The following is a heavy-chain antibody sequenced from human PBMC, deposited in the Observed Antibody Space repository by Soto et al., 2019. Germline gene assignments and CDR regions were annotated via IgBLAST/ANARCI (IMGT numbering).Heavy chain of an antibody. J-gene: IGHJ6*02. CDR2: ISGSGGST. CDR3: AKLSSTSCYAIRCYYYYGMDV. Sequence: GGSLRLSCAASGSTFSSYAMSWVRQAPGKGLEWVSAISGSGGSTYYADSVKGRFTISRDNSKNTLYLQMNSLRAEDTAVYYCAKLSSTSCYAIRCYYYYGMDVWGQGTTVTVSS. V-gene: IGHV3-23*01. D-gene: IGHD2-2*01. CDR1: GSTFSSYA.